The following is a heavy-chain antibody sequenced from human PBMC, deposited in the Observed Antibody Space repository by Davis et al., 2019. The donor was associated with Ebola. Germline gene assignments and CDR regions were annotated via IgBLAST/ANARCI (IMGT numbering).Heavy chain of an antibody. CDR3: ARAADWGWLGYLDS. CDR1: GFNLSSHV. CDR2: LHHDGIYS. J-gene: IGHJ4*02. Sequence: GESLKISCAASGFNLSSHVMHWVRQAPGKGLEFVAALHHDGIYSYYSDSVRGRFTISRDNSQKTLYLQMGGLRPEDTAVYYCARAADWGWLGYLDSWGRGAHLTVSS. V-gene: IGHV3-64*02. D-gene: IGHD7-27*01.